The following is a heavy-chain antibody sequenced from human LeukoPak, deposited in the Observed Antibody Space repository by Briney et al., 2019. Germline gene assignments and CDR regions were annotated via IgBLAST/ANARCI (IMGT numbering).Heavy chain of an antibody. CDR2: IGAYNGNT. Sequence: ASVKVSCKASGYTFTSYYMHWVRQAPGQGLEWMGWIGAYNGNTNYAQKLQGRVTMTTDTSTSTAYMELRSLRSDDTAVYYCARAQGALRTFDYWGQGTLVTVSS. J-gene: IGHJ4*02. CDR1: GYTFTSYY. V-gene: IGHV1-18*04. D-gene: IGHD4-17*01. CDR3: ARAQGALRTFDY.